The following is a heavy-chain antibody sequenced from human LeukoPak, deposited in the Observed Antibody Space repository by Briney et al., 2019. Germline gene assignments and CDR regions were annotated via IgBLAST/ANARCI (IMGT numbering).Heavy chain of an antibody. J-gene: IGHJ6*02. V-gene: IGHV1-8*01. CDR2: MNPNSGNT. D-gene: IGHD3-3*01. CDR1: GYTFTSYD. CDR3: ARSVGYYDFWSGYQTLYGMDV. Sequence: GASVKVSCKASGYTFTSYDINWVRQATGQGLEWMGWMNPNSGNTGYAQKFQGRVTMTRNTSISTAYMELSSLRSEDTAVYYCARSVGYYDFWSGYQTLYGMDVWGQGTTVTVSS.